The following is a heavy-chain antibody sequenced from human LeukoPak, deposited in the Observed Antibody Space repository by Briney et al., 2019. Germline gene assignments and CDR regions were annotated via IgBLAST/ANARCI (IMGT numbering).Heavy chain of an antibody. Sequence: GESLKISCKGSGYSFTSYWIGWVRQMPGKGLEWMGIIYPGDSDTRYSPSFQGQVTISADKSISTAYLQWSSLKASDTAMYYCAIRGYDSSGYYYHIDYWGQGTLVTVSS. D-gene: IGHD3-22*01. V-gene: IGHV5-51*01. CDR2: IYPGDSDT. CDR3: AIRGYDSSGYYYHIDY. J-gene: IGHJ4*02. CDR1: GYSFTSYW.